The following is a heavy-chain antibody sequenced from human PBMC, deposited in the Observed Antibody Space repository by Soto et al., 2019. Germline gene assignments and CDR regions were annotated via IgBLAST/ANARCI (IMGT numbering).Heavy chain of an antibody. CDR3: ARGGYYFDSSRYRGIDAFDI. J-gene: IGHJ3*02. CDR2: INPSGGST. D-gene: IGHD3-22*01. Sequence: ASVKVSCKASGYTFTSDYMHWVRQAPGQGLEWMGIINPSGGSTTYAQKFQGRVTMTRDTSTYTVYMELSSLRSEDTAVYYCARGGYYFDSSRYRGIDAFDIWGQGTMVTV. CDR1: GYTFTSDY. V-gene: IGHV1-46*01.